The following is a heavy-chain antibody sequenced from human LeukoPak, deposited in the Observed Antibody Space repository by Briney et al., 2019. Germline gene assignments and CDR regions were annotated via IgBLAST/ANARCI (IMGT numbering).Heavy chain of an antibody. J-gene: IGHJ6*03. CDR1: GGSISSGGYY. D-gene: IGHD2-15*01. Sequence: SETLSLTCTVSGGSISSGGYYWSWIRQHPGKGLEWIGYIYYSGSTYYNPSLKSRVTISVDTSKNQFSLKLSSVTAADTAVYYCAREAEVATYYYYYYMDVWGKGTTVTVSS. CDR2: IYYSGST. CDR3: AREAEVATYYYYYYMDV. V-gene: IGHV4-31*03.